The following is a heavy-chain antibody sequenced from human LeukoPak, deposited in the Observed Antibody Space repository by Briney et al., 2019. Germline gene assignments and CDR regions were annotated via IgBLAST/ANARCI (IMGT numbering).Heavy chain of an antibody. Sequence: GGSLRLSCAASGFTFSSYSMNWVRQAPGKGLEWVSYISSSSSTIYYADSVKGRFTISRDNAKNSLYLQMNSLRAEDTAVYYCARESAVAGTRDFDYWGQGTLVTVSS. V-gene: IGHV3-48*04. J-gene: IGHJ4*02. CDR3: ARESAVAGTRDFDY. CDR2: ISSSSSTI. CDR1: GFTFSSYS. D-gene: IGHD6-19*01.